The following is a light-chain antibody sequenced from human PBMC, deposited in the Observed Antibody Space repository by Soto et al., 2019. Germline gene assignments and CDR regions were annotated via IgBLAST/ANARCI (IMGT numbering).Light chain of an antibody. CDR3: NADASSSTFV. J-gene: IGLJ6*01. Sequence: QSALTQPASVSGSPGQSITISCTGTTNDVGYYTYVSWYQQHPGKAPKLIIYEVNNRPSGISNRFSGSKSGNTASLTISGLQAEDEADYYCNADASSSTFVFGTGTQLTVL. V-gene: IGLV2-14*01. CDR2: EVN. CDR1: TNDVGYYTY.